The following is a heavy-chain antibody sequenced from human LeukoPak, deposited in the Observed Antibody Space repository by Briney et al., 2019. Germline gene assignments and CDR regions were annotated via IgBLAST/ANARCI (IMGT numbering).Heavy chain of an antibody. CDR3: ASLTTVTQGYFDS. V-gene: IGHV4-59*08. Sequence: PSETLSLTCTVSGGSISSYYWSWIRQPPGKGLEWIGYIYYSGSTNYNPPLRSRLTISVDASKNQISLKLSSVSATDTAVYYCASLTTVTQGYFDSWGQGTLVTVSS. CDR2: IYYSGST. D-gene: IGHD4-17*01. J-gene: IGHJ4*02. CDR1: GGSISSYY.